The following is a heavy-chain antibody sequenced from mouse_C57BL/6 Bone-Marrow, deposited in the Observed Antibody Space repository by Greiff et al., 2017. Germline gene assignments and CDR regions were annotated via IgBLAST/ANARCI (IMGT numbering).Heavy chain of an antibody. CDR2: ILPGSGST. D-gene: IGHD2-2*01. CDR3: ASDYGYDGDWYFDV. CDR1: GYTFTGYW. V-gene: IGHV1-9*01. Sequence: VQRVESGAELMKPGASVKLSCKATGYTFTGYWIEWVKQRPGHGLEWIGEILPGSGSTNYKEKFKGKATFTADTSSNTAYMQLSSLTTEDSAIYYCASDYGYDGDWYFDVWGTGTTVTVSS. J-gene: IGHJ1*03.